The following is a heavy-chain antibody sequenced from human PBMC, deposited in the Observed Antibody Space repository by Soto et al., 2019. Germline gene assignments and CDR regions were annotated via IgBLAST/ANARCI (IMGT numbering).Heavy chain of an antibody. CDR1: GGSISSYY. V-gene: IGHV4-4*07. J-gene: IGHJ6*02. CDR2: IYTSGST. CDR3: ARDREGSSWSRYYYYGMDV. D-gene: IGHD6-13*01. Sequence: SETLSLTCTVSGGSISSYYWSWIRQPAGKGLEWIGRIYTSGSTNYNPSLKSRVTMSVDTSKNQFSLKLSSVTAADTAVYYCARDREGSSWSRYYYYGMDVWGQGTTVTVS.